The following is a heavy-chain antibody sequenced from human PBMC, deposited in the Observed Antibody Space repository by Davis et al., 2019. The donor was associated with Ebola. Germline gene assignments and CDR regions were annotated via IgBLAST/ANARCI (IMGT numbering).Heavy chain of an antibody. Sequence: PSETLSLTCAVYGGSFSGYYWSWIRQPPGKGLEWIGEINHSGSTNYNPSLKSRVTISVDTSKNQFSLKLSSVTAADTAVYYCAREPIVGATPYDYWGQGTLVTVSS. J-gene: IGHJ4*02. V-gene: IGHV4-34*01. CDR3: AREPIVGATPYDY. D-gene: IGHD1-26*01. CDR1: GGSFSGYY. CDR2: INHSGST.